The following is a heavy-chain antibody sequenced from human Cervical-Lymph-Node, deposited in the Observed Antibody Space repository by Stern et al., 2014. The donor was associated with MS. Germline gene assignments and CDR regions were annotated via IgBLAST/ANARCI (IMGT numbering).Heavy chain of an antibody. Sequence: QVQLVQSGADVKKPGSSVKVSCTASGGTFSSHAISWVRQAPGQGLEWMGGIIPIFGTPNYAQKLQGRVTMTADKSTSTAYMELSSLRSEDTAVYYCARAFYDSSGLYVDHWGQGTLVTVSS. D-gene: IGHD3-22*01. CDR3: ARAFYDSSGLYVDH. J-gene: IGHJ4*02. CDR1: GGTFSSHA. V-gene: IGHV1-69*06. CDR2: IIPIFGTP.